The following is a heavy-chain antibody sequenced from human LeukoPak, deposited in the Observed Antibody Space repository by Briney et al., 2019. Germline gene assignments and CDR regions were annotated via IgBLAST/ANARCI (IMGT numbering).Heavy chain of an antibody. Sequence: GGSLRLSCAASGFTFSNAWMSWVRQAPGKGLEWVGRIKSKTDGGTTDYAAPVKGRFTISRDDSKNTLYLQMNSLKTEDTAVYYCTTETWIQLSTFDYWGQGTLVTVSS. CDR2: IKSKTDGGTT. J-gene: IGHJ4*02. CDR3: TTETWIQLSTFDY. V-gene: IGHV3-15*01. CDR1: GFTFSNAW. D-gene: IGHD5-18*01.